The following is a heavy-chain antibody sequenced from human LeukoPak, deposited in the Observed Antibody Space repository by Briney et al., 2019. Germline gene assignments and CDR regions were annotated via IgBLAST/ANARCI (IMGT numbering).Heavy chain of an antibody. V-gene: IGHV3-21*01. D-gene: IGHD3-3*01. J-gene: IGHJ4*02. CDR2: ISSSSSYI. CDR3: ARGESSHDFWSGYSHFDY. CDR1: GFTFSSYS. Sequence: GGSLRLSCAASGFTFSSYSMNWVRQAPGKGLEWVSSISSSSSYIYYADSVKGRFTISRDNAKNSLYLQMNSLRAEDTAVYYCARGESSHDFWSGYSHFDYWGQGTLVTVSS.